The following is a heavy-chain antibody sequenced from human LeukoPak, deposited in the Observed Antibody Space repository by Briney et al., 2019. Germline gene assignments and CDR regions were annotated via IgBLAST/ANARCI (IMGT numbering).Heavy chain of an antibody. CDR2: IYSGGST. CDR1: EFSVSSNY. Sequence: GGSLRLSCAASEFSVSSNYMSWVRQAPGKGLEWVSVIYSGGSTYYADSVKGRFTISRDNSKNTLYLQMNSLRAEDTAVYYCAGSANNFDYWGQGTLVTVSS. J-gene: IGHJ4*02. D-gene: IGHD2-15*01. CDR3: AGSANNFDY. V-gene: IGHV3-53*01.